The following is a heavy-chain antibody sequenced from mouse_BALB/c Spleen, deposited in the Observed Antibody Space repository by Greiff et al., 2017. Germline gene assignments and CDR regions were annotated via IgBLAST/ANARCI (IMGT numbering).Heavy chain of an antibody. CDR2: ISCYNGAT. CDR3: ARAYYGTHWYFDV. CDR1: GYSFTGYY. V-gene: IGHV1S34*01. J-gene: IGHJ1*01. Sequence: LVKTGASVKISCKASGYSFTGYYMHWVKQSHGKSLEWIGYISCYNGATSYNQKFKGKATFTVDTSSSTAYMQFNSLTSEDSAVYYCARAYYGTHWYFDVWGAGTTVTVSS. D-gene: IGHD2-10*01.